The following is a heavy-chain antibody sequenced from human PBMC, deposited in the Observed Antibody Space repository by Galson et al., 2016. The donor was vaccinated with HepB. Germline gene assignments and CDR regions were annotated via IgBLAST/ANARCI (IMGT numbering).Heavy chain of an antibody. Sequence: SLRLSCAASGFTVSTNYMIWVRQAPGKGLEWVSSIYSGGSTYYADSVKGRFTITRDNSKNTVYLQMNSLRAEDTAVYYCARGGVGGTTAERRQYSDYWGQGTLVTVSP. V-gene: IGHV3-53*01. CDR1: GFTVSTNY. CDR3: ARGGVGGTTAERRQYSDY. D-gene: IGHD1-26*01. CDR2: IYSGGST. J-gene: IGHJ4*02.